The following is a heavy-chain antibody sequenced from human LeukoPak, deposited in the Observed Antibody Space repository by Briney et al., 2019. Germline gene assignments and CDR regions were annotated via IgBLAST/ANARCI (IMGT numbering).Heavy chain of an antibody. Sequence: SQTLSLTXTVSGGSICSGRYYWSWIRQPAGKGLEWIGRIYTSGTTNYNSSLRSRVTISLDTSKNQFSLRLRSVTAADTAVYYCARAPAPHISGSDYHFDYWGQGTLVTVSS. CDR3: ARAPAPHISGSDYHFDY. CDR1: GGSICSGRYY. CDR2: IYTSGTT. V-gene: IGHV4-61*02. D-gene: IGHD6-19*01. J-gene: IGHJ4*02.